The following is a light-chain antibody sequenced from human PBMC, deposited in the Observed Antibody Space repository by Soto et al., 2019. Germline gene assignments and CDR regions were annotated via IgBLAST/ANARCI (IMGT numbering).Light chain of an antibody. CDR3: QQYKNWPWT. Sequence: EIVMTQSPATLSVSPGERATLSCRASQSVSSNLAWYQQKPGQAPRLLIYGASTRATGIPARFSGSGSGTEFTLTTSSLQSEDSAVYYCQQYKNWPWTFGQGTKVEIK. CDR2: GAS. J-gene: IGKJ1*01. V-gene: IGKV3-15*01. CDR1: QSVSSN.